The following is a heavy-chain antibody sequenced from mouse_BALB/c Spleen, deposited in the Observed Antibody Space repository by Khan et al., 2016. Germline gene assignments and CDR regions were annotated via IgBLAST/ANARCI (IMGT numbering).Heavy chain of an antibody. Sequence: EVQLQESGPDLVKPSQSLSLTCTVTGYSITSGYSWHWIRQFPGNKLEWMGYIHYSGTTNYNPSFKSRISITRDTSKNQFFLQLNSVTTEDTATYYCASYDYYDPWFAYGGRGTLVTVSA. CDR1: GYSITSGYS. CDR2: IHYSGTT. V-gene: IGHV3-1*02. CDR3: ASYDYYDPWFAY. J-gene: IGHJ3*01. D-gene: IGHD2-4*01.